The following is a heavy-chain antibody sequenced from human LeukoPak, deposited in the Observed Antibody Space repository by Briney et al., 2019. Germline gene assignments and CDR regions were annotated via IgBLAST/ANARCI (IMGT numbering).Heavy chain of an antibody. CDR1: GYTFTGYY. Sequence: GASVKVSCKASGYTFTGYYMHWVRQAPGQGLEWMGWINPNSGGTNYAQKFQGRVTMTRDTSISTAYMELSSLRSEDTAVYYCARGQRSGLYYYYYYMDVWGKGTTVTISS. J-gene: IGHJ6*03. D-gene: IGHD6-19*01. CDR3: ARGQRSGLYYYYYYMDV. CDR2: INPNSGGT. V-gene: IGHV1-2*02.